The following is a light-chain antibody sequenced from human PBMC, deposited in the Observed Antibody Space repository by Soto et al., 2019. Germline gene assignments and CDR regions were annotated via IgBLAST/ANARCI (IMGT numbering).Light chain of an antibody. CDR3: QQYYSFPRT. J-gene: IGKJ1*01. CDR2: KAS. CDR1: QTISSW. V-gene: IGKV1-5*03. Sequence: DIQMTQSPSTLSGPVGDRVTITCRASQTISSWLAWYQQKPGKAPKLLIYKASTLKSGVPSRFSGSGSGTEFTLTISSLQPDDFATYYCQQYYSFPRTFGQGTKVDIK.